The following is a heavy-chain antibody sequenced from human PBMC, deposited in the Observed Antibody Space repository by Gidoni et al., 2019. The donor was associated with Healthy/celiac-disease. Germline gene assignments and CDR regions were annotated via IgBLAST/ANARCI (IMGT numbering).Heavy chain of an antibody. CDR1: GGTFSSYA. CDR2: IIPIFGTA. CDR3: ARDSSSWGSIAAADTLDY. V-gene: IGHV1-69*06. J-gene: IGHJ4*02. Sequence: QVQLVQSGAEVKKPGSSVKVSCKASGGTFSSYAISWVRQAPGQGLEWMGGIIPIFGTANYAQKFQGRVTITADKSTSTAYMELSSLRSEDTAVYYCARDSSSWGSIAAADTLDYWGQGTLVTVSS. D-gene: IGHD6-13*01.